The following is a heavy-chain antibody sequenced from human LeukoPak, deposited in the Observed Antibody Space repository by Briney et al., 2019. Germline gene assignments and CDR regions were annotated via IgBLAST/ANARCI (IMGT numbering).Heavy chain of an antibody. Sequence: PGGSLRLSCAASGFSFSNYGIHWVRQAPGKGLEWVAIIWNDGSNKYYGDSVKGRFTISRDNSKNTAYLQMNSLRGEDTALYYCAREGSSTIDFGSGTHFGGAFDIWGQGTVVTVSS. V-gene: IGHV3-33*01. D-gene: IGHD3-10*01. J-gene: IGHJ3*02. CDR3: AREGSSTIDFGSGTHFGGAFDI. CDR2: IWNDGSNK. CDR1: GFSFSNYG.